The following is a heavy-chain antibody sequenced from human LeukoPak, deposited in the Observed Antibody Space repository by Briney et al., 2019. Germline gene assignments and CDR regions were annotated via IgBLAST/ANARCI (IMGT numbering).Heavy chain of an antibody. D-gene: IGHD6-13*01. J-gene: IGHJ4*02. Sequence: GGSLRLSCAASGFTLSSFTMHWVRHNPGKGLEWVAVISYDESQKWYADSVKGRFTISRDISKNTLYLEMDSLRGGDTAVYYCARAYDSSWHNFDYWGQGSLVTVSS. CDR2: ISYDESQK. CDR1: GFTLSSFT. V-gene: IGHV3-30-3*01. CDR3: ARAYDSSWHNFDY.